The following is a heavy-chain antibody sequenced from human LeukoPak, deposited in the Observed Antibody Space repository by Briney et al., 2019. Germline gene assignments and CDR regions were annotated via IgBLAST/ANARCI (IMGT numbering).Heavy chain of an antibody. J-gene: IGHJ4*02. V-gene: IGHV3-30*02. Sequence: LGGSLRLSCAPSGFTFSSYGMHWVRQAPGKGLEWVAFIRYDGSNEYYADSVKGRFTISRDKSKNTLYLQMNSLRVEDTAVYYCARSSLGDYWGQGTLVTVSS. D-gene: IGHD7-27*01. CDR3: ARSSLGDY. CDR2: IRYDGSNE. CDR1: GFTFSSYG.